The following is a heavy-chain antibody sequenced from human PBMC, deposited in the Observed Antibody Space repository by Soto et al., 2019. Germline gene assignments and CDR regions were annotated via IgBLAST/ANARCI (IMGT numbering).Heavy chain of an antibody. CDR1: GFIFSSYA. J-gene: IGHJ6*02. CDR2: ISGSGSST. D-gene: IGHD3-16*02. CDR3: AKDLRDYVWGSYRYSYYYYGMDV. V-gene: IGHV3-23*01. Sequence: PGVSLRLSCAASGFIFSSYAISWVRQAPGKGLEWVSGISGSGSSTNYADSVKGRFTISRDNSKNTVYLQMNSLRAEDTAVYYCAKDLRDYVWGSYRYSYYYYGMDVWGQGTTVTVSS.